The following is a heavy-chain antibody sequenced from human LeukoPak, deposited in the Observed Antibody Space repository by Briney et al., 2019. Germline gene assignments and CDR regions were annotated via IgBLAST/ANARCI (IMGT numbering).Heavy chain of an antibody. CDR3: AINSDSGTNLDY. CDR2: IIPIPDIA. J-gene: IGHJ4*02. Sequence: ASVKVSCKASGGTFSTYSISWVRQAPGQGLEWMGRIIPIPDIANYAQKFQGRVTITADNMELSSLRSEDTAVYYCAINSDSGTNLDYWGQGTLVTVSS. V-gene: IGHV1-69*02. D-gene: IGHD3-10*01. CDR1: GGTFSTYS.